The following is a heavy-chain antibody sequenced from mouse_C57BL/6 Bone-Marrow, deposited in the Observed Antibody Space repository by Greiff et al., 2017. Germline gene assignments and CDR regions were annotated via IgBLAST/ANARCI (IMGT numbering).Heavy chain of an antibody. CDR1: GYTFTSYW. V-gene: IGHV1-50*01. CDR3: ARERITTGVGNFDY. D-gene: IGHD1-1*01. Sequence: QVQLQQPGAELVKPGASVKLSCKASGYTFTSYWMQWVKQRPGQGLEWIGEIDPSDSNNNYNQKFKGKATLTVDTSSSTAYMQLSSLTSEDSAVYYCARERITTGVGNFDYWGQGTTLTVSS. CDR2: IDPSDSNN. J-gene: IGHJ2*01.